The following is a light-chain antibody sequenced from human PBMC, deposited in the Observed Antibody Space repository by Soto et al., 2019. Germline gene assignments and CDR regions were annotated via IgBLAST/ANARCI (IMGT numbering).Light chain of an antibody. CDR1: QSVRSSS. CDR3: QQYGDSPETDRWT. V-gene: IGKV3-20*01. Sequence: EIVLTQSPGTLSLSPGERASLSCRASQSVRSSSLAWYQQKPGQPPRLLIYGAFSRATGIPDRFSGSGSGTDFTLTISRLEPEDFAVYFCQQYGDSPETDRWTFGPGTKVEIK. CDR2: GAF. J-gene: IGKJ1*01.